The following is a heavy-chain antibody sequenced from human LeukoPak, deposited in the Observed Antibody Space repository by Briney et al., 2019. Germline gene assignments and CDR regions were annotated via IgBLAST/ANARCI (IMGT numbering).Heavy chain of an antibody. Sequence: GRSLRLSCAASGFTFSSYGMHWVRQAPGKGLEWVAVISYDGSNKYYADSVKGRFTISRDNSKNTLYLEMNSLRAEDTAVYYCAREGQSSDAFDIWGQGTMVTVSS. CDR2: ISYDGSNK. J-gene: IGHJ3*02. V-gene: IGHV3-30*03. D-gene: IGHD3-10*01. CDR1: GFTFSSYG. CDR3: AREGQSSDAFDI.